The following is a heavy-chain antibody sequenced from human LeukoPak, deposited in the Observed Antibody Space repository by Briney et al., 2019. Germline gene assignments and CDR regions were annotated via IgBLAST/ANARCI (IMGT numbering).Heavy chain of an antibody. CDR2: IKQDGSEK. CDR1: GFTFSSYW. V-gene: IGHV3-7*01. Sequence: GGSLRLSCAASGFTFSSYWMSWVRQAPGKGLEWVANIKQDGSEKYYVDSVKGRFTISRDNAKNSLYLQMNSLRAEDTAVYYCARAGFGVVIMRPYYMDVWGKGTTVTVSS. J-gene: IGHJ6*03. D-gene: IGHD3-3*01. CDR3: ARAGFGVVIMRPYYMDV.